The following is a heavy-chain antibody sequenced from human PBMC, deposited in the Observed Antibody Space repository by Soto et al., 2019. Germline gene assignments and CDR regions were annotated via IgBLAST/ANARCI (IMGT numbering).Heavy chain of an antibody. Sequence: EVPLVESGGGLVQPGGSLRLSCAASGFTFSSYSMNWVRQAPGKGLEWVSYISSSSSSIYYADSVKGRFTISRDNAKKSLYLQMNSLRAEDTAVYYCTGYCSSTSCHPLYWGKGTLSPSPQ. V-gene: IGHV3-48*01. J-gene: IGHJ4*02. CDR1: GFTFSSYS. CDR2: ISSSSSSI. D-gene: IGHD2-2*01. CDR3: TGYCSSTSCHPLY.